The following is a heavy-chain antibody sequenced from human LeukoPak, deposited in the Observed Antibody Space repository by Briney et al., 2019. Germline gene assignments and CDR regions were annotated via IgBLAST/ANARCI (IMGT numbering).Heavy chain of an antibody. J-gene: IGHJ4*02. Sequence: SETLSLTCAVYGGSFSGYYWSWIRQPPEKGLEWIGDIFHSGGTNYNPSLKSRVTISVDKPKNQFSLKLSSVTAADTAVYYCARVLSGSNFDYWGQGTLVTVSS. CDR1: GGSFSGYY. CDR3: ARVLSGSNFDY. CDR2: IFHSGGT. D-gene: IGHD3-22*01. V-gene: IGHV4-34*12.